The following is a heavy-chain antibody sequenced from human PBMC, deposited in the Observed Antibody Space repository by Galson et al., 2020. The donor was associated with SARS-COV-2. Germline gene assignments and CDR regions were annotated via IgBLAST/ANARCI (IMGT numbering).Heavy chain of an antibody. CDR2: LSYSGST. D-gene: IGHD5-18*01. CDR1: GGSVSSRASS. V-gene: IGHV4-39*01. J-gene: IGHJ4*02. Sequence: SETLSLTCSVFGGSVSSRASSWAWIRQPPGRGLEWIAILSYSGSTNYNPSLKSRITISKDTSKHEFSLKMASVTAADTAVYYCARIYSPTQADAVMGYFDYGGRGSLVTVSS. CDR3: ARIYSPTQADAVMGYFDY.